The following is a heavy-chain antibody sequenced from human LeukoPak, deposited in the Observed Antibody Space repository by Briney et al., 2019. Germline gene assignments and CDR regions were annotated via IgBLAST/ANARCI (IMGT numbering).Heavy chain of an antibody. Sequence: SETLSLTCAVSGGSISSYYWSWIRQPPGKGLEWIGYISYSGSTNYNPSLKSRVTISVDTSKNQSSLKLSSVTAADTAVYYCARRVAVARRDAFDIWGQGTMVTVSS. CDR2: ISYSGST. D-gene: IGHD6-19*01. V-gene: IGHV4-59*08. J-gene: IGHJ3*02. CDR1: GGSISSYY. CDR3: ARRVAVARRDAFDI.